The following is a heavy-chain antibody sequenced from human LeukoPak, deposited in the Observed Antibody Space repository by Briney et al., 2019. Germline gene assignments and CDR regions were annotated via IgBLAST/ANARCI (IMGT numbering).Heavy chain of an antibody. CDR1: GFTFSSYA. D-gene: IGHD4-23*01. J-gene: IGHJ6*02. CDR3: ASSPHGGNTYYYGMDV. CDR2: ISYDGSNK. V-gene: IGHV3-30*04. Sequence: PGGSLRLSCAASGFTFSSYAMHWVRQAPGKGLEWVAVISYDGSNKYNADSVKGGFTISRDNSKNTLYLQMNSLRAEDRAVYYCASSPHGGNTYYYGMDVWGQGTTVTVSS.